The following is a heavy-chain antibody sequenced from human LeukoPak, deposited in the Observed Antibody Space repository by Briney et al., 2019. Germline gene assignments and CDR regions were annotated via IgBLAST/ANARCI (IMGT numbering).Heavy chain of an antibody. CDR1: AFTFYDIA. Sequence: TSAGSAFTFYDIAIYGVPQAQGMGLKGVSGLSWIRGSMGYADAVKRRFNISRDNAKNSLYLQMNSLRVEDTALYYCAKDLRAGMFCTINGCHPYCFDYWGQGTLVTVSS. CDR3: AKDLRAGMFCTINGCHPYCFDY. D-gene: IGHD2-8*01. V-gene: IGHV3-9*01. CDR2: LSWIRGSM. J-gene: IGHJ4*02.